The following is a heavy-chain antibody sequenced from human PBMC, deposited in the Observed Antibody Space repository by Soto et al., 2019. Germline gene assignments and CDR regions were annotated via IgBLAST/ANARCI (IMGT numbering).Heavy chain of an antibody. Sequence: QVQLVESGGGLVKPGGSLRLSCAASGFTFSDYYMSWIRQAPGKGLEWVSYISSSSSYTNYADSVKGRFTISRDNAKNSLYLQMDSVRDEDTAVYYCARDRGYCSGGSCYPPGYFDYWGQGTLVTVSS. D-gene: IGHD2-15*01. CDR1: GFTFSDYY. CDR3: ARDRGYCSGGSCYPPGYFDY. CDR2: ISSSSSYT. V-gene: IGHV3-11*05. J-gene: IGHJ4*02.